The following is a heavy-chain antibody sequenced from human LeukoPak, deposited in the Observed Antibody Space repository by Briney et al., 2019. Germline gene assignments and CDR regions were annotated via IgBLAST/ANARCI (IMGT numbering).Heavy chain of an antibody. J-gene: IGHJ5*02. V-gene: IGHV4-34*01. CDR3: ASLLGYCSSTSCSP. Sequence: PSETLSLTCAVYGGSFSGYYWSWIRQPPGKGLEWLGEINHSGSTNYNPSLKSRVTISVDTSKNQFSLKLSSVTAADTAVYYCASLLGYCSSTSCSPWGQGTLVTVSS. CDR2: INHSGST. D-gene: IGHD2-2*01. CDR1: GGSFSGYY.